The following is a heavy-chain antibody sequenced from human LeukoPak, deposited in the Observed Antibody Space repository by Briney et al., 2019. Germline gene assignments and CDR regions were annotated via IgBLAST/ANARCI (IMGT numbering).Heavy chain of an antibody. Sequence: PGGSLRLSCAGSGFTFKNYGIHWVRQAPGKGLEWVAGMSYDGGHRYYGDSVKGRLTISRDNSKDTVYVEMNSLRPEDTALYYCAKGCSSTSCAIEFDSWGQGTLVTVSA. D-gene: IGHD2-2*01. V-gene: IGHV3-30*18. J-gene: IGHJ4*02. CDR3: AKGCSSTSCAIEFDS. CDR2: MSYDGGHR. CDR1: GFTFKNYG.